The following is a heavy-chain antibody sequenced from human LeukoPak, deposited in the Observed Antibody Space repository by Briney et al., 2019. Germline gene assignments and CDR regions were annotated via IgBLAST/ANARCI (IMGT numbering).Heavy chain of an antibody. D-gene: IGHD3-10*01. J-gene: IGHJ4*02. Sequence: GGSLRLSCVASGFYFGGHAMHWLRQAPGKGLEWVAYITYGSDTIFYADSVKGRFTVSRDNAKNSLYLQMDSLRAEDTAVYYCARYHLGSYFMDPFDHWGQGTLVTVSS. CDR3: ARYHLGSYFMDPFDH. CDR1: GFYFGGHA. V-gene: IGHV3-48*04. CDR2: ITYGSDTI.